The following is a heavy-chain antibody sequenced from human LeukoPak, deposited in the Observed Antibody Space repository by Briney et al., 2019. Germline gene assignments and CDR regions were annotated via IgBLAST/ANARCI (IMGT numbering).Heavy chain of an antibody. V-gene: IGHV4-34*01. CDR3: ARVLPTSGELSPYFDY. Sequence: SETLSLTCTVSGGXISSYYWSWIRQPPGKGLEWIGEINHSGSTNYNPSLKSRVTISVDTSKNQFSLKLSSVTAADTAVYYCARVLPTSGELSPYFDYWGQGTLVTVSS. J-gene: IGHJ4*02. D-gene: IGHD3-16*02. CDR1: GGXISSYY. CDR2: INHSGST.